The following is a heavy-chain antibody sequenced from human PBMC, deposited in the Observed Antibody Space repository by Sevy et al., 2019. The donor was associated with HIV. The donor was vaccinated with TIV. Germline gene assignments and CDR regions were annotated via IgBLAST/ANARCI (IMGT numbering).Heavy chain of an antibody. J-gene: IGHJ6*03. CDR3: ARGVVAATRYYYYYYMDV. D-gene: IGHD2-15*01. V-gene: IGHV1-18*01. CDR2: ISAYNGNT. CDR1: GYTFTSYG. Sequence: ASVKVSCKASGYTFTSYGISWVRQAPGQGLEWMGWISAYNGNTNYAQKLQGRVTMTTDTSTSTAYMELRSLRSDDTAVYYCARGVVAATRYYYYYYMDVWGKGTTVTVSS.